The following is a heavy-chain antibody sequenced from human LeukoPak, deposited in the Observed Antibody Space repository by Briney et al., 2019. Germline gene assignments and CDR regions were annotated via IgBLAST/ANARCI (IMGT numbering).Heavy chain of an antibody. CDR3: ARHIEYWSGFPGFYMDV. J-gene: IGHJ6*03. CDR2: IYPGDSDT. CDR1: GYSFTSYW. Sequence: GESLKISCKGSGYSFTSYWIGWVRQMPGKGLECMGVIYPGDSDTKYSPPFQDQVTISADKSIRTAYLQLSSLKASDTAIYYCARHIEYWSGFPGFYMDVWGKGTPVTVS. V-gene: IGHV5-51*01. D-gene: IGHD3-3*01.